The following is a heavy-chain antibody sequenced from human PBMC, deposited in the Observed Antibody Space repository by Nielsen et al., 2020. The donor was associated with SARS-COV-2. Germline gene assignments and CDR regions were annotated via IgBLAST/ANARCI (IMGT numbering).Heavy chain of an antibody. D-gene: IGHD6-19*01. CDR1: GFIFSDYA. V-gene: IGHV3-23*01. J-gene: IGHJ4*02. CDR2: IKTSGGTT. Sequence: GESLKISCAASGFIFSDYAMAWVRQAPGKGLEWVSVIKTSGGTTYYADSVKGRCTISRDNSKNTLYLQMNSLRVEDTALYYCAKPVTSGWNVFDYWGQGTLVAVSS. CDR3: AKPVTSGWNVFDY.